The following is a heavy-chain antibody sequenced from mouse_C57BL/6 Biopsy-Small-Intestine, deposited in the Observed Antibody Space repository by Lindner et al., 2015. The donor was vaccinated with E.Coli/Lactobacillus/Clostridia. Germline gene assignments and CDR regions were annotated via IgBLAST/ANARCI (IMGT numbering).Heavy chain of an antibody. Sequence: EVQLQESGGGLVQPKGSLKLSCAASGFTFNTYAMHWVRQAPGKGLEWVARIRSESSNYATYYADSVKDRFTISRDGSQSMLYLQMNNLKTEDTAMYYCVRARPYYWYFDVWGTGTTVTVSS. CDR3: VRARPYYWYFDV. J-gene: IGHJ1*03. V-gene: IGHV10-3*01. CDR1: GFTFNTYA. CDR2: IRSESSNYAT.